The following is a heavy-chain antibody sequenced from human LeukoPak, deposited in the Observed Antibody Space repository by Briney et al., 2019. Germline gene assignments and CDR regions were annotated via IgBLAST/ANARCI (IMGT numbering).Heavy chain of an antibody. D-gene: IGHD2-2*02. CDR2: IYHSGST. CDR3: ASLGVVPAAIRRENYYYYGMDV. V-gene: IGHV4-4*02. CDR1: GGSISSSNW. J-gene: IGHJ6*02. Sequence: SETLSLTCAVSGGSISSSNWWSWVRQPPGKGLEWIGEIYHSGSTNYNPSLKSRVTISVDKSKNQFSLKLSSVTAADTAVYYCASLGVVPAAIRRENYYYYGMDVWGQGTTVTVSS.